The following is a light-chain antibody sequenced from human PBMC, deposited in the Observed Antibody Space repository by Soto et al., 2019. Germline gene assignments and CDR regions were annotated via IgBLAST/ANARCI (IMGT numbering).Light chain of an antibody. V-gene: IGLV7-46*01. CDR1: TGVVTSGHY. CDR2: DTN. Sequence: QTVVTQEPSLTVSPGGTVTLTCGSSTGVVTSGHYPYWFQQKPGQAPRTLMYDTNNKNSWTPARFSGSLLGGKAALTLSGAQSEDEAEYFCSLHYSGPWVFGGGTKVTVL. J-gene: IGLJ3*02. CDR3: SLHYSGPWV.